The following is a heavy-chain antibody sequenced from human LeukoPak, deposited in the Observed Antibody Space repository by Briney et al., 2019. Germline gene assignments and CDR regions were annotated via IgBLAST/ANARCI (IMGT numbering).Heavy chain of an antibody. CDR2: IYPGDSDT. CDR3: ARPSDDQGEYWFDP. J-gene: IGHJ5*02. D-gene: IGHD3-16*01. V-gene: IGHV5-51*01. CDR1: GSSFTSYW. Sequence: GEPLNISCKGSGSSFTSYWIGWLRPMPGKGLEWMGIIYPGDSDTRYSPSFQGQVTISVDKSISTAYLQWSSLKASDTAMYYCARPSDDQGEYWFDPWGQGTLVTVSS.